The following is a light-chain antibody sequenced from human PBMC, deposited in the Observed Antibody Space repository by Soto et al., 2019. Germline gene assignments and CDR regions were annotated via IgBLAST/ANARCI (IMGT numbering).Light chain of an antibody. Sequence: VVTQPPSASGTPGQRVTISCSGSSSNIGSNTVNWYQQLPGTAPKLLIYSNNQRPSGVPDRFSGSKSGTSASLAISGLQSEDEADYYCAAWDDSLNGRVFGGGTKVTV. CDR2: SNN. CDR1: SSNIGSNT. CDR3: AAWDDSLNGRV. V-gene: IGLV1-44*01. J-gene: IGLJ2*01.